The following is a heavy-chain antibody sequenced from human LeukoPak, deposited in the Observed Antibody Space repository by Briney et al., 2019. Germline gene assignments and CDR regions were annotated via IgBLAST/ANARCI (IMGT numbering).Heavy chain of an antibody. CDR3: ATRNYFEY. Sequence: GGSLRLSCAASRFTFSSYAMSWVRQAPGRGLEWVSFISASGDSTYYADSVKGRFTISRDNSKNTLHLQMNSLRAEDTAVYYCATRNYFEYWGQGTLATVSS. CDR1: RFTFSSYA. V-gene: IGHV3-23*01. J-gene: IGHJ4*02. CDR2: ISASGDST.